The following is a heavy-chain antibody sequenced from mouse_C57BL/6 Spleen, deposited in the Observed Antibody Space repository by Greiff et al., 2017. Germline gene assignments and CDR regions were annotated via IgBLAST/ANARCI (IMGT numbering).Heavy chain of an antibody. CDR3: ARPYYGSSYEYFDV. J-gene: IGHJ1*03. Sequence: EVQVVESGGGLVKPGGSLKLSCAASGFTFSDYGMHWVRQAPEKGLEWVAYISSGSSTISYADTVKGRFTISRDNAKNTLFLQMTSLRSEDTAMYYCARPYYGSSYEYFDVWGTGTTVTVSS. D-gene: IGHD1-1*01. V-gene: IGHV5-17*01. CDR1: GFTFSDYG. CDR2: ISSGSSTI.